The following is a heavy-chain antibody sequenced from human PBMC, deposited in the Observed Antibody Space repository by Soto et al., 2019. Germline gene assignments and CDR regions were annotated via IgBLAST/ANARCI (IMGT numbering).Heavy chain of an antibody. Sequence: PSETLSLTCTVSGRSISSGGYYWSWLRQHPGKSLEWIRYIYYSGSTYYNPSLKSRVTISVDTSKNRFSLKLSSVTAADTDVYYCAREGFGTSTWRQGTLDTVSS. CDR3: AREGFGTST. J-gene: IGHJ4*02. CDR2: IYYSGST. V-gene: IGHV4-31*03. CDR1: GRSISSGGYY. D-gene: IGHD3-10*01.